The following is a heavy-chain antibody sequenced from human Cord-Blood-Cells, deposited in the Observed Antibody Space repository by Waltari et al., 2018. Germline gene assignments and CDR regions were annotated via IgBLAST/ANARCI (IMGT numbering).Heavy chain of an antibody. CDR1: GYTFTSYA. J-gene: IGHJ2*01. V-gene: IGHV1-3*01. Sequence: QVQLVQSGAEVKKPGASVKVSCKASGYTFTSYAMHWVRQAPGQRLEWMGWINAGKGNTKYSQKFQGRVTITRDTSASTAYMELSSLRSEETAVYYCARCSYSSSSWYFDLWGRGTLVTVSS. CDR3: ARCSYSSSSWYFDL. D-gene: IGHD6-6*01. CDR2: INAGKGNT.